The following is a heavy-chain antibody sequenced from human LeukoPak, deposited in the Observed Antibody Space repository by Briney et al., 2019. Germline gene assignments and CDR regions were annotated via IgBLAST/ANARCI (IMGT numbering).Heavy chain of an antibody. D-gene: IGHD3-10*01. CDR2: INHSGST. CDR3: ARGYYGPPYY. Sequence: SETLSLTCAVYGGSFSGYYWSWIRQPPGKGLEWIGEINHSGSTDYNPSLKSRVTISVDTSKNQFSLKLSSVTAADTAVYYCARGYYGPPYYWGQGTLVTVSS. J-gene: IGHJ4*02. V-gene: IGHV4-34*01. CDR1: GGSFSGYY.